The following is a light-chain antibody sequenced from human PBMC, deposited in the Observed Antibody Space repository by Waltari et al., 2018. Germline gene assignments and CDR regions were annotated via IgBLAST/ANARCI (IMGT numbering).Light chain of an antibody. J-gene: IGLJ2*01. CDR3: RSHSTNNIVL. Sequence: QSGLTQPASVSASPGESITISCTGTSGDIGGSDFVSWYQHHPGGAPKGLIFDVNHRPSGIADRFAGSKSGNTASLTISELQPEDDADYYCRSHSTNNIVLFGGGTKVTVL. V-gene: IGLV2-14*01. CDR2: DVN. CDR1: SGDIGGSDF.